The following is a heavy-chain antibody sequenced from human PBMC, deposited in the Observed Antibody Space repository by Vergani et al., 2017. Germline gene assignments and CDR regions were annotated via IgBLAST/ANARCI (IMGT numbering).Heavy chain of an antibody. J-gene: IGHJ6*04. Sequence: QVHLVQSGAEVKPPGSSVKVSCKASGGTRSSDAFTWVRQAPGHGLEWMGRIIPVFGTVEYAQRFQGRVVITADDATNTAYMELSGLRSEDTAIYYCASPLRFGSGPPGFFGLDVWGKGTMVNVAS. V-gene: IGHV1-69*13. CDR3: ASPLRFGSGPPGFFGLDV. CDR1: GGTRSSDA. CDR2: IIPVFGTV. D-gene: IGHD6-19*01.